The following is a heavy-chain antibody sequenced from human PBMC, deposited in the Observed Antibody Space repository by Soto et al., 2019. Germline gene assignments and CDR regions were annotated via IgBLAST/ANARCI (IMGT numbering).Heavy chain of an antibody. CDR1: GFTVSSNY. V-gene: IGHV3-66*01. Sequence: EVQLVESGGGLVQPGGSLRLSCAASGFTVSSNYMSWVRQAPGKGLEWVSVIYSGGSTYYADSVKGRFTISRDNSKNTLYLQMNSRRAEDTAVYYCARGGGDCSCGSCDFWRYYFDYWGQGTLVTVSS. J-gene: IGHJ4*02. CDR2: IYSGGST. CDR3: ARGGGDCSCGSCDFWRYYFDY. D-gene: IGHD2-15*01.